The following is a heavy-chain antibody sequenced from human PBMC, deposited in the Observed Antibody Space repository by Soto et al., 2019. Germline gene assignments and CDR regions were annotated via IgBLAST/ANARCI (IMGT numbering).Heavy chain of an antibody. CDR3: VRVGSGYDFDY. V-gene: IGHV4-59*01. CDR2: IYYSGST. D-gene: IGHD5-12*01. J-gene: IGHJ4*02. CDR1: GGSISSYY. Sequence: SETLSLTCTVSGGSISSYYWSWIRQPPGKGLEWIGYIYYSGSTNYNHSLMSRVIISVDTTKNQFSLKLSSVTAADTAVYYFVRVGSGYDFDYGGEGMVVGVSS.